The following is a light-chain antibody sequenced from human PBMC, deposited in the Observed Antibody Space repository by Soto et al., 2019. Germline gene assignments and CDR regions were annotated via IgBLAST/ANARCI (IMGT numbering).Light chain of an antibody. J-gene: IGLJ1*01. Sequence: QSALTQPASVSGSPEQSITISCTGTSSDVGGYNSVSWYQQYPGKAPKLMIHDVNSRPSGVSYRFSGSKSGNAASLTISGLQAEDEADYYCGSYTSSSSYVFGSGTKVTVL. CDR3: GSYTSSSSYV. V-gene: IGLV2-14*01. CDR2: DVN. CDR1: SSDVGGYNS.